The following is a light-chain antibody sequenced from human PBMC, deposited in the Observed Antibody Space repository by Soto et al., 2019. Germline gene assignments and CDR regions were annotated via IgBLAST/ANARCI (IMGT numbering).Light chain of an antibody. J-gene: IGKJ1*01. V-gene: IGKV3-20*01. Sequence: EIVLRHSPGTLSLNTEESATLSCRASQSVSNNYLACYQKNPVLAPMLLIYGASNTSTGIPDRFSGGGSGTDFTLTISRLEPEDVAVYCCQQYGSSGTFGQGAKVDI. CDR3: QQYGSSGT. CDR2: GAS. CDR1: QSVSNNY.